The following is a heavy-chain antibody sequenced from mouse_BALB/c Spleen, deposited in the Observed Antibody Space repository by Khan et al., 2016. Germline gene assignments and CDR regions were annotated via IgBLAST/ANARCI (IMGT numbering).Heavy chain of an antibody. CDR3: ASLHCYGYRND. CDR1: GFAFSSYW. CDR2: INPDSSTI. V-gene: IGHV4-1*02. D-gene: IGHD1-2*01. Sequence: EVQLQESGGGLVQPGGSLKLSCAASGFAFSSYWMSWVRQAPGKGLEWIGEINPDSSTINYTPSLKDKFIITRDNANNTLYLQMSKVRSEDTALLCSASLHCYGYRNDWCHRTTLTVTT. J-gene: IGHJ2*01.